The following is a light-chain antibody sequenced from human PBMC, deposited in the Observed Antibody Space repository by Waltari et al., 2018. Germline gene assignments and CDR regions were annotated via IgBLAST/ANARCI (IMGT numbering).Light chain of an antibody. Sequence: QSVLTQPPSASGTPGQKVPISWNGSSSQIGSNYVYWYQQLPGTAPKLLIFKNNQRPSGVPDRFSDSKSGTSASLAINGLRSEDEADYYCAAWDDSLSGLVLGGGTKVTVL. V-gene: IGLV1-47*01. CDR3: AAWDDSLSGLV. CDR1: SSQIGSNY. J-gene: IGLJ3*02. CDR2: KNN.